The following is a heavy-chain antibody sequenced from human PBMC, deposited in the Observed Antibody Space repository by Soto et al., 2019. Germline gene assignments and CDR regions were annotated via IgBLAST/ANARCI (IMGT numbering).Heavy chain of an antibody. J-gene: IGHJ4*02. Sequence: QVRLVESGGGVVQPGRSLRLSCTASGFTFSSYGMHWVRQAPGKGLEWVAVISYDGSNKYYADSVKGRFTISRDTSKNTLYLQMNSLRAEDTAVYYCAKERTALGSRWYPSYYFDYWGQGTLVTVSS. D-gene: IGHD6-13*01. CDR3: AKERTALGSRWYPSYYFDY. CDR1: GFTFSSYG. V-gene: IGHV3-30*18. CDR2: ISYDGSNK.